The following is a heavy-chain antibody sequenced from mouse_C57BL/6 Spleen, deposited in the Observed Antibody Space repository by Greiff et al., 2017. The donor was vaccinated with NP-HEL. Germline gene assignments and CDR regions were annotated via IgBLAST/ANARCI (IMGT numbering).Heavy chain of an antibody. CDR2: ISDGGSYT. CDR1: GFTFSSYA. V-gene: IGHV5-4*01. Sequence: EVMLVESGGGLVKPGGSLKLSCAASGFTFSSYAMSWVRQTPEKRLEWVATISDGGSYTYYPDNVKGRFTISRDNAKNNLYLQMSHLKSEDTAMYYCARDRDSYWYFDVWGTGTTVTVSS. J-gene: IGHJ1*03. CDR3: ARDRDSYWYFDV. D-gene: IGHD3-3*01.